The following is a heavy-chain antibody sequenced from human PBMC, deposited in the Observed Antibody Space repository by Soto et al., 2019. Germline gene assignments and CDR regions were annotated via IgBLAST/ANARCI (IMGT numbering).Heavy chain of an antibody. CDR1: GFTFSSYA. V-gene: IGHV3-23*01. D-gene: IGHD5-12*01. Sequence: GGSLRLSCAASGFTFSSYAMSWVRQAPGKGLEWVSAISGSGGSTYYADSVKGRFTISRDNSKNTLYLQMNSLRAEDTAVYYCAKRTMATIRLGYFDYWGQGTLVTVSS. CDR2: ISGSGGST. CDR3: AKRTMATIRLGYFDY. J-gene: IGHJ4*02.